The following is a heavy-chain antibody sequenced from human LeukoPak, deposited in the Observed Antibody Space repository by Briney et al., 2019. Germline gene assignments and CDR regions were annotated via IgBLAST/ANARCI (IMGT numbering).Heavy chain of an antibody. CDR2: FDPEDGET. CDR3: ATEGDYGNFNY. D-gene: IGHD4-17*01. CDR1: GYTLTELS. Sequence: GASVKVTCKVSGYTLTELSMHWVRQPPGKGLEWMGGFDPEDGETIYAQKFQGRVTMAEDTSTDTAYMGLSSLRSEDTVVYCCATEGDYGNFNYWGQGTLVTVSS. J-gene: IGHJ4*02. V-gene: IGHV1-24*01.